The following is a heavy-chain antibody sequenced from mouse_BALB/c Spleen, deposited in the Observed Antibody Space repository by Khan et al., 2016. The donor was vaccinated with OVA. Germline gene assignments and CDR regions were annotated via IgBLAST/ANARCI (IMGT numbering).Heavy chain of an antibody. CDR2: ISDINSNI. Sequence: EVELVESGGGLMKPGGSLKLSCAASGFTFSDYYMYWVRQTPEKRLEWVATISDINSNIYYPDNVKGRFTISRDNAKNNLYLQMNSLKSEDSAMSYCIRGYYGDPFAYWGQGTLVTVSA. CDR1: GFTFSDYY. J-gene: IGHJ3*01. D-gene: IGHD2-13*01. V-gene: IGHV5-4*02. CDR3: IRGYYGDPFAY.